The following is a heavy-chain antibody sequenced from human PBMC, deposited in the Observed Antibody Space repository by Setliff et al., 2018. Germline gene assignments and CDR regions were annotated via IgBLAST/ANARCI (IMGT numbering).Heavy chain of an antibody. D-gene: IGHD2-2*01. J-gene: IGHJ5*02. CDR1: GYTFAKYG. CDR3: VRAPPTVVIPPGRAFFDP. V-gene: IGHV1-18*01. CDR2: ISAYNGNI. Sequence: GASVKVSCKAFGYTFAKYGVSWVRQAPGQGLEWMGWISAYNGNINYAQKFQGRVTMTTDTYTSTANMELRSLRSDDTAVYYCVRAPPTVVIPPGRAFFDPWGQGTLVTVSS.